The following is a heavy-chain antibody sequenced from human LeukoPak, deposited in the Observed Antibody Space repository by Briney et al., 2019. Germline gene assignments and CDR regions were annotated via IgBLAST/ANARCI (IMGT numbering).Heavy chain of an antibody. D-gene: IGHD5-12*01. CDR2: INPNSGGT. Sequence: GASVKVPCKASGYTFTGYYMHCVRQAPGQGLEWMGWINPNSGGTNYAQKFQGRVTMPRATSISTAYMELSRLRSDDTAVYYCARPYSGYDYGMDVWGKGTTVTVSS. J-gene: IGHJ6*04. CDR1: GYTFTGYY. V-gene: IGHV1-2*02. CDR3: ARPYSGYDYGMDV.